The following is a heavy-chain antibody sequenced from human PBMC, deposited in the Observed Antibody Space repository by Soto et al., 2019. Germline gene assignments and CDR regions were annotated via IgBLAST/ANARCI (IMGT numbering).Heavy chain of an antibody. V-gene: IGHV6-1*01. CDR1: GDSVSSNSVA. D-gene: IGHD6-19*01. CDR2: TYYRSKWYN. J-gene: IGHJ4*02. CDR3: ARFGRGWWFDY. Sequence: QVQLQQSGPGLVKPSQTLSLTCAISGDSVSSNSVAWNWIRQSPSRGLEWLGRTYYRSKWYNDYAVSVKSXXTXNXXISKNRFARKLKSVTPEDTAVYYCARFGRGWWFDYWGQGTLVTVSS.